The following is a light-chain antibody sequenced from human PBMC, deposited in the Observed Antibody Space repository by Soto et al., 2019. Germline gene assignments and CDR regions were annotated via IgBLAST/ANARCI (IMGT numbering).Light chain of an antibody. CDR3: QQYGSSRTWT. CDR2: GAS. V-gene: IGKV3-20*01. Sequence: EIVLTQSPGTLSLSPGERATLSCRASQTVSSTYLAWYQQKPGQAPRLLIYGASSRATGIPDRFSGSGSRTDFTLTISRLEPEDFAVYYCQQYGSSRTWTFGQGTKVEIK. J-gene: IGKJ1*01. CDR1: QTVSSTY.